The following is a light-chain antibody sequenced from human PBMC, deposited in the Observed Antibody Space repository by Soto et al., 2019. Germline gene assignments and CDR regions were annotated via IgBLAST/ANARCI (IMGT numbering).Light chain of an antibody. CDR3: QQYNRYSWT. CDR1: QSISSW. CDR2: DAS. Sequence: DIQMTQSPSTLSASVGDRVTITCRASQSISSWLAWYQQKPGKAPKLLIYDASSLESGVPSRFSGSGSGTDFTLTISSLQHDDFATYYCQQYNRYSWTFGQGTKVEIK. J-gene: IGKJ1*01. V-gene: IGKV1-5*01.